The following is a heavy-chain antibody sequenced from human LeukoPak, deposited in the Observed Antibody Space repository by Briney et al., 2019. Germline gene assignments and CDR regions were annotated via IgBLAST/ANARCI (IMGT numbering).Heavy chain of an antibody. CDR1: GFTFSSYG. D-gene: IGHD2-2*01. V-gene: IGHV3-30*18. Sequence: GGSLRLSCAASGFTFSSYGMHWVRQAPGKGLEWVAVISYDGSNKYYADSVKGRFTISRDNSKNTLYLQMNSLRAEDTAVYYCAKDKQYCSSTSCYAASDYWGQGTLVTVSS. CDR3: AKDKQYCSSTSCYAASDY. J-gene: IGHJ4*02. CDR2: ISYDGSNK.